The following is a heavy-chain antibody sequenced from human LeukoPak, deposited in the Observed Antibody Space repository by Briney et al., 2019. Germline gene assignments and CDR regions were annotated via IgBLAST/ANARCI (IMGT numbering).Heavy chain of an antibody. Sequence: TGGSLRLSCAASGFTFSSYSMNWARQAPGKGLEWVSSLSSSSSYIYYADSVKGRFTISRDNAKNSLYLQMNSLRAEDTAVYYCAREGRGLPNDYWGQGTLVTVSS. CDR3: AREGRGLPNDY. J-gene: IGHJ4*02. CDR1: GFTFSSYS. CDR2: LSSSSSYI. D-gene: IGHD3-10*01. V-gene: IGHV3-21*01.